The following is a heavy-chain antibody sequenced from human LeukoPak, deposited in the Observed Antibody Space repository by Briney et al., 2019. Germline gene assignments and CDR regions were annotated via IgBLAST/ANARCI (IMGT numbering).Heavy chain of an antibody. CDR1: SFTFTSHW. D-gene: IGHD2-21*01. CDR3: ARVGGDESDAFDI. J-gene: IGHJ3*02. CDR2: NNYDGSST. V-gene: IGHV3-74*01. Sequence: GGSLRLSRAASSFTFTSHWMHWVRPAPGKGLACVSRNNYDGSSTFYADAVKGRFTISRDNAKNTLYLQMNNLGTEDTVVYCWARVGGDESDAFDIWGQGTMVTVSS.